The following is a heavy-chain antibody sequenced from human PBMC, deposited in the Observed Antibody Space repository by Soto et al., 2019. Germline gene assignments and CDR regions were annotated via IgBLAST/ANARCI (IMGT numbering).Heavy chain of an antibody. J-gene: IGHJ6*02. CDR3: ARDCRYYYDSSGYRPVYYGMDV. D-gene: IGHD3-22*01. Sequence: EASVKVSCKASGYTFTSYGISWVRQAPGQGLEWMGWISAYNGNTNYAQKLQGRVTMTTDTSTSTAYMELRSLRSDDTAVYYCARDCRYYYDSSGYRPVYYGMDVWGQGTTVTVSS. CDR2: ISAYNGNT. V-gene: IGHV1-18*01. CDR1: GYTFTSYG.